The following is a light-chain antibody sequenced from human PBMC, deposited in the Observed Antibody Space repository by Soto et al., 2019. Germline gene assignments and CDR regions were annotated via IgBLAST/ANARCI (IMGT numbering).Light chain of an antibody. Sequence: SVLTQSPGTLSLSPGESATLSCRASQSVGRNYLAWFQHKPGQAPRLVIYDASNRATGIPARFSGSGSGTDFTLTISSLEPEDFAVYYCQQRRNWPPGITFGQGTRLEI. CDR2: DAS. J-gene: IGKJ5*01. V-gene: IGKV3-11*01. CDR3: QQRRNWPPGIT. CDR1: QSVGRNY.